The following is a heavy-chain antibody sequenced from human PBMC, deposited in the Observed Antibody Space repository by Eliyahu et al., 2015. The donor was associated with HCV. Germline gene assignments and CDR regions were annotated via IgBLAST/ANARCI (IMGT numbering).Heavy chain of an antibody. Sequence: EVQLVESGGGLVQPGGSLRLSXAASGFTFSSYWMHWVRQAPGKGLVWVSRINSDGSSTRYADSVKGRFTISRDDAKNTLYLQVNSLRAEDTAMYYCARGIRGSRAFDIWGQGTMVTVSS. D-gene: IGHD1-26*01. CDR2: INSDGSST. CDR3: ARGIRGSRAFDI. CDR1: GFTFSSYW. V-gene: IGHV3-74*01. J-gene: IGHJ3*02.